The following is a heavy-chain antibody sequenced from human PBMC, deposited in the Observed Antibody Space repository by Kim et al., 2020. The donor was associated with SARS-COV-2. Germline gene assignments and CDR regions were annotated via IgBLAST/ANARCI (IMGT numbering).Heavy chain of an antibody. CDR1: GFTFSSYS. D-gene: IGHD3-16*02. CDR2: ISSSSSDI. V-gene: IGHV3-21*01. Sequence: GGSLRLSCAASGFTFSSYSMNWVRQAPGKGLEWVSSISSSSSDIYYADSVKGRFTISRDNAKNSLYLQMNSLRAEDTAVYYCARDRYDYVWGSYRFAYSYYGMDVWGQGTTVTVSS. CDR3: ARDRYDYVWGSYRFAYSYYGMDV. J-gene: IGHJ6*02.